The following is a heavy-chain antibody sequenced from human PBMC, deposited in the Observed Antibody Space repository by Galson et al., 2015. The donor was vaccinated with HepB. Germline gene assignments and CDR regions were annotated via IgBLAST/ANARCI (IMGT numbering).Heavy chain of an antibody. CDR1: GYTFTSDY. J-gene: IGHJ6*03. D-gene: IGHD6-6*01. Sequence: SVKASCKASGYTFTSDYMHWVRQAPGQGLEWMGIINPSGGSTSYAQKFQGRVTMTRDTSTSTVYMELSSLRSEDTAVYYCARDPGSSSSGDYYYMDVWGKGTTVTVSS. V-gene: IGHV1-46*01. CDR2: INPSGGST. CDR3: ARDPGSSSSGDYYYMDV.